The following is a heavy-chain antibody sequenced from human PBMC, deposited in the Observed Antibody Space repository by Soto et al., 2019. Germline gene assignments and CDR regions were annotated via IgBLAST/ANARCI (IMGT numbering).Heavy chain of an antibody. D-gene: IGHD3-3*01. CDR1: GGSISSYY. CDR2: IYTSGST. J-gene: IGHJ6*02. CDR3: ARGPTIFGVVMLHYYGMDA. V-gene: IGHV4-4*07. Sequence: LSLTCTVSGGSISSYYWSWIRQPAGKGLEWIGRIYTSGSTNYNPSLKSRVTMSVDTSKNQFSLKLSSVTAADTAVYYCARGPTIFGVVMLHYYGMDAWGQGTTVTVSS.